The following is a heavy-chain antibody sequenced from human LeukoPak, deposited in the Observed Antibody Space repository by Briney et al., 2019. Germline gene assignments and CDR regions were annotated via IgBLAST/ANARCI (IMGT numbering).Heavy chain of an antibody. J-gene: IGHJ4*02. V-gene: IGHV3-74*01. Sequence: GGSLRLSCAASGFTFSSYWMHWVRQAPGKGLVWVSRINSDGSSTSYADSVEGRFTISRDNAKNTLYLQMNSLRAEDTAVYYCARDQGGILTGYYTEFDYWGQGTLATVSS. CDR2: INSDGSST. D-gene: IGHD3-9*01. CDR3: ARDQGGILTGYYTEFDY. CDR1: GFTFSSYW.